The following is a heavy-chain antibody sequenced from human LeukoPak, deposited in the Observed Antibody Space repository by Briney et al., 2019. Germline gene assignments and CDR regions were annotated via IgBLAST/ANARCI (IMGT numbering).Heavy chain of an antibody. Sequence: GGSLRLSCAASGFTFGDAWMSWVRQAPGKGLEWVANIKQDGGEKYYVDSVNGRFTISRDNAKNSLYLQMNSLRAEDTAVYYCARGGPLRFLEWLLLVWGQGTLVTVSS. CDR2: IKQDGGEK. V-gene: IGHV3-7*04. D-gene: IGHD3-3*01. CDR1: GFTFGDAW. J-gene: IGHJ4*02. CDR3: ARGGPLRFLEWLLLV.